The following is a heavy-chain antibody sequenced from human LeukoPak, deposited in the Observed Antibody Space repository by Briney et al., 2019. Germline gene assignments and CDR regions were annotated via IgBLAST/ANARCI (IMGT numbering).Heavy chain of an antibody. CDR3: ATMSGGAFDI. D-gene: IGHD2-15*01. Sequence: SSETLSLTCTVSGGSISTSNYYWGWIRQPPGKGLEWIGNIFYSGSTYYSPSLKSRVTISVDTSKNQFSLKLSSVTAADTAVYYCATMSGGAFDIWGQGTMVTVSS. V-gene: IGHV4-39*07. CDR2: IFYSGST. CDR1: GGSISTSNYY. J-gene: IGHJ3*02.